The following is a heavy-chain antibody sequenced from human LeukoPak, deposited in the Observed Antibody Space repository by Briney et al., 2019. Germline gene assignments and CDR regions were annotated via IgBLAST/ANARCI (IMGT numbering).Heavy chain of an antibody. V-gene: IGHV1-2*02. J-gene: IGHJ5*02. CDR2: IHPGTGDT. D-gene: IGHD3-10*01. CDR3: ASYASGYNWLKA. CDR1: GYTFPSYG. Sequence: ASVKVSCKASGYTFPSYGISWVRQAPGQGLEWMGWIHPGTGDTNYAQRFQGRVTVTRDTSITTAYMELSSLKSDDTAVYYCASYASGYNWLKAWGQGTLVTVSS.